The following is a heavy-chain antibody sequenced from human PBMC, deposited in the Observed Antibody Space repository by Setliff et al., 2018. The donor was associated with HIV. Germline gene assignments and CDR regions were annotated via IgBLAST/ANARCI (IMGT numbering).Heavy chain of an antibody. J-gene: IGHJ3*02. Sequence: PGGSLRLSCAASGFTFRNYNFNWVRQAPGRGLEWVSSISIGSGAAIYDADSVKGRFTISRDNAKSSLYLQMNSLRAEDTAIYYCARLWGLKEDTFDIWGQGTMVTVSS. CDR1: GFTFRNYN. CDR3: ARLWGLKEDTFDI. D-gene: IGHD3-16*01. CDR2: ISIGSGAAI. V-gene: IGHV3-48*03.